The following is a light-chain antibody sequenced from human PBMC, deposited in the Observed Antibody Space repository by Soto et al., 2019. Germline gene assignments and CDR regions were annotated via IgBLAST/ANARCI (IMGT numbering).Light chain of an antibody. CDR2: DAS. CDR3: QQYNNWPLT. CDR1: QSVDND. V-gene: IGKV3D-15*01. Sequence: EIVMTQSPATLSLSPGDRATLSCRASQSVDNDLAWYKQKPGQPPRLLIYDASTRATGIPARFSGSQSGTEFTLTISSLMSEDFAVYSCQQYNNWPLTFGGGTKVDIK. J-gene: IGKJ4*01.